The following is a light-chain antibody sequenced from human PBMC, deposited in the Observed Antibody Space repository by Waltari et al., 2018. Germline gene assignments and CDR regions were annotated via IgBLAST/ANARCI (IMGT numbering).Light chain of an antibody. V-gene: IGKV4-1*01. CDR3: QQYYSTPYT. Sequence: DLVMTQSPDSLAVSLGERPTIHCKSSQSVLYSSNNMNDLAWYHQKPGQPPKLLIYWASTRESGVPDRFSGSGSGTDFTLTISSLQAEDVAVYYCQQYYSTPYTFGQGTKLEIK. CDR2: WAS. J-gene: IGKJ2*01. CDR1: QSVLYSSNNMND.